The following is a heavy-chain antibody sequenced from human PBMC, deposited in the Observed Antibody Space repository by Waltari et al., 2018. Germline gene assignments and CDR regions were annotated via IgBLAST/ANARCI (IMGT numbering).Heavy chain of an antibody. CDR1: GGSIRSGSYY. V-gene: IGHV4-61*02. D-gene: IGHD6-13*01. CDR2: IYTSGST. Sequence: QVQLQESGPGLVKPSQTLSLTCTVSGGSIRSGSYYWSWIRQPAGKGLEWIGRIYTSGSTNYNPSLKSRVTISVDTSKNQFSLKLSSVTAADTAVYYCAREGAAAGFYYGMDVWGQGTTVTVSS. J-gene: IGHJ6*02. CDR3: AREGAAAGFYYGMDV.